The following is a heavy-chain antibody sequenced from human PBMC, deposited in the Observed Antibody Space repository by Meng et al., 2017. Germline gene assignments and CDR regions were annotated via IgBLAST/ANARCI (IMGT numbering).Heavy chain of an antibody. CDR3: TRWVDEFYYDYYYGMDV. CDR2: ISAYNGNT. Sequence: ASAKVFCKASGYTFTSYGISWVRQAPGQGLEWMGWISAYNGNTNYSQKPQGRVIMTSDTSTSTAYMRLRNLRSDDTTVYYWTRWVDEFYYDYYYGMDVWGQGTTVTVSS. CDR1: GYTFTSYG. D-gene: IGHD4-23*01. V-gene: IGHV1-18*01. J-gene: IGHJ6*02.